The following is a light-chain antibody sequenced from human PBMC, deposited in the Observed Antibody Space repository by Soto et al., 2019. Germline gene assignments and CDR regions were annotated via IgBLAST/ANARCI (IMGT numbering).Light chain of an antibody. CDR2: KAS. CDR3: QQYNSYPLT. V-gene: IGKV1-5*03. Sequence: DIPMTQSPSTLSASVGDRVTITCRASQSISSWLAWYQQKPGKAPNLLIYKASSLESGVPSRFSGSVSGTELTLTIISLQPDDFATYYFQQYNSYPLTFGGGTKVEIK. CDR1: QSISSW. J-gene: IGKJ4*01.